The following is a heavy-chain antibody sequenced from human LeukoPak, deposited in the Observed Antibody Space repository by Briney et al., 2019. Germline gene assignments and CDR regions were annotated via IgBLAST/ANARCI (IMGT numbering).Heavy chain of an antibody. Sequence: SETLSLTCAVYGGSFSGYYWSWIRQPPGKGLEWIGEINHSGSTNYNPSLKSRVTISVDTSKNQFSLKLSSVTAADTAVYYCVRGYYDRSGDYGYYFDYWGQGALVTVSS. V-gene: IGHV4-34*01. J-gene: IGHJ4*02. D-gene: IGHD3-22*01. CDR1: GGSFSGYY. CDR2: INHSGST. CDR3: VRGYYDRSGDYGYYFDY.